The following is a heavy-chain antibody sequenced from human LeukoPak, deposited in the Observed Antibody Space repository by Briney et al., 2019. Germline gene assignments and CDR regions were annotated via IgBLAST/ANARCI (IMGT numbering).Heavy chain of an antibody. Sequence: VASVKVSCKVSGYTLTELSMHWVRQAPGKGLEWMGGFDPEDGETIYAQKFQGRVTMTEDTSTDTAYMELSSLRSEDTAVYYCATPQLYCSSTSYYRGFDYWGQGTLVTVSS. CDR3: ATPQLYCSSTSYYRGFDY. V-gene: IGHV1-24*01. CDR2: FDPEDGET. CDR1: GYTLTELS. D-gene: IGHD2-2*02. J-gene: IGHJ4*02.